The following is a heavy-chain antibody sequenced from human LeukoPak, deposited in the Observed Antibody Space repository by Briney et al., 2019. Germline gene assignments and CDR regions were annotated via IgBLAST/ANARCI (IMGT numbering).Heavy chain of an antibody. Sequence: PGGSLRLSCAASGFTFSSYAMHWVRQAPGKGLEWVAVISYDGSNKYYADSVKGRFTISRDNAKNSLYLQMNSLRAEDTAVYYCARDPGWGVVVTASYWYFDLWGRGTLVTVSS. D-gene: IGHD2-21*02. CDR3: ARDPGWGVVVTASYWYFDL. V-gene: IGHV3-30-3*01. J-gene: IGHJ2*01. CDR1: GFTFSSYA. CDR2: ISYDGSNK.